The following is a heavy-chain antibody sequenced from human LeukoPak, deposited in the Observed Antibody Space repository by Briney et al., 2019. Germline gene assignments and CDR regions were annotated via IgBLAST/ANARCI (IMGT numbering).Heavy chain of an antibody. J-gene: IGHJ6*02. CDR2: INPNSGGT. D-gene: IGHD3-10*01. Sequence: ASVKVSCKASGYTFTSYAMHWVRQAPGQGLEWMGWINPNSGGTNYAQKFQGWVTMTRDTSISTAYMELSRLRSDDTAVYYCARDMHGSGSYYYYGMDVWGQGTTVTVSS. CDR3: ARDMHGSGSYYYYGMDV. CDR1: GYTFTSYA. V-gene: IGHV1-2*04.